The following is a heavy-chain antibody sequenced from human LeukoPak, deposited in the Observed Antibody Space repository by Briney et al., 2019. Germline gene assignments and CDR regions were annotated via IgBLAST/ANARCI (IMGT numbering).Heavy chain of an antibody. Sequence: GASVKVSCKASGYTFTSYGISWVRQAPGQGLEWMGWISAYNGNTNYAQKLQGRVTMTTDTSTSTAYMELRSLRSDDTAVYYCARGIDYGGKLDYYYYYMDVWGKGTTVTVSS. V-gene: IGHV1-18*01. CDR2: ISAYNGNT. J-gene: IGHJ6*03. D-gene: IGHD4-23*01. CDR1: GYTFTSYG. CDR3: ARGIDYGGKLDYYYYYMDV.